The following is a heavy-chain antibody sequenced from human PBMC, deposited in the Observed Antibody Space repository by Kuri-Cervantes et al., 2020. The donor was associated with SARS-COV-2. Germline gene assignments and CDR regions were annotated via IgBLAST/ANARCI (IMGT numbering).Heavy chain of an antibody. J-gene: IGHJ4*02. V-gene: IGHV1-2*02. CDR3: AKDSLLEVKFDY. CDR2: INPNSGGT. D-gene: IGHD1-1*01. CDR1: GYTFTGYY. Sequence: ASVKVSCKASGYTFTGYYMHWVRQAPGQGLEWMGWINPNSGGTNYAQKFQGRVTMTRDTSISTAYMELSRLRSDDTAVYYCAKDSLLEVKFDYWGQGTLVTVSS.